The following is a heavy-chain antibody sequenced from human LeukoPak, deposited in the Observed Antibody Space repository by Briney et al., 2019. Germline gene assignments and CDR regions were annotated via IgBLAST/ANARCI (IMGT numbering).Heavy chain of an antibody. V-gene: IGHV3-53*04. CDR1: GFTVSSNY. CDR2: IYSGGST. CDR3: ARMDDFWSGYSYYYYGMDV. D-gene: IGHD3-3*01. J-gene: IGHJ6*02. Sequence: GGSLRLSCAASGFTVSSNYMSWVRQAPGKGLEWVSVIYSGGSTYYADSVKGRFTISRHNSKNTLYLQMNSLRAEDTAVHYCARMDDFWSGYSYYYYGMDVWGQGTTVTVSS.